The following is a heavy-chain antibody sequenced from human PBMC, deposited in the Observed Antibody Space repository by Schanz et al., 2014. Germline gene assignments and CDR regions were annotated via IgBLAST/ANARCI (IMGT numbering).Heavy chain of an antibody. CDR2: INTGVNT. Sequence: VQLVDSGGGLVKPGGSLRLSCAASGFVFGDYYMTWIRQAPGKGLEWVSAINTGVNTYYADSVRGRFTMSRDNSKNTLYLQMNSLRAGDAAVYYCARGLIAAAGGAFDYWGQGTLXAVSA. CDR1: GFVFGDYY. CDR3: ARGLIAAAGGAFDY. V-gene: IGHV3-66*01. D-gene: IGHD6-13*01. J-gene: IGHJ4*02.